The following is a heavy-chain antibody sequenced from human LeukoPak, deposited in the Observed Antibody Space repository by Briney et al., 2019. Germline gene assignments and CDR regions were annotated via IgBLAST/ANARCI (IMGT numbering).Heavy chain of an antibody. CDR2: ISAYNGNT. CDR1: GYTFTSYG. D-gene: IGHD3-22*01. Sequence: ASVKVSCKASGYTFTSYGISWVRQAPGQGLEWMGWISAYNGNTNYAQKLQGRVTMTRNTSISTAYMELSSLRSEDTAVYYCARGRFDSSGYSVDYWGQGTLVTVSS. J-gene: IGHJ4*02. CDR3: ARGRFDSSGYSVDY. V-gene: IGHV1-18*01.